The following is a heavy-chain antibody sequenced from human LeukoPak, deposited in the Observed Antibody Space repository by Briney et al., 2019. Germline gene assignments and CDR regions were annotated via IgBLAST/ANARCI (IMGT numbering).Heavy chain of an antibody. CDR2: ICYSGST. D-gene: IGHD3-10*01. CDR1: GGSISSYY. V-gene: IGHV4-59*01. Sequence: SETLSLTCTVSGGSISSYYWSWIRQPPGKGLEWIGYICYSGSTNYNPSLKSRVTISVDTSKNQFSLKLTSVTAADTAVYYCARDRELGYWGQGTVVTVSS. CDR3: ARDRELGY. J-gene: IGHJ4*02.